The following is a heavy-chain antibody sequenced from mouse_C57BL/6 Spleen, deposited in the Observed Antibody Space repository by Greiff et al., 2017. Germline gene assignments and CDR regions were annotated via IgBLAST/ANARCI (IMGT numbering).Heavy chain of an antibody. V-gene: IGHV5-6*01. CDR2: ISSGGSYT. CDR3: ARHERYSTDY. Sequence: EVMLVESGGDLVKPGGSLKLSCAASGFTFSSYGMSWVRQTPDKRLEWVATISSGGSYTYYPDSVKGRFTISRDNAKNTLYLQMSSLKSEDTAMYYCARHERYSTDYWGQGTTLTVSS. J-gene: IGHJ2*01. D-gene: IGHD2-5*01. CDR1: GFTFSSYG.